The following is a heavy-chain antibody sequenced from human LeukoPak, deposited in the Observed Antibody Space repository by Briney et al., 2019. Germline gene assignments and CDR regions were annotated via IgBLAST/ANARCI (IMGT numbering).Heavy chain of an antibody. CDR1: GFTFDDYA. CDR2: ISWNSGAI. CDR3: SEEMYGSGSYRVSDTFDI. D-gene: IGHD3-10*01. J-gene: IGHJ3*02. V-gene: IGHV3-9*01. Sequence: PGRSLRLSCAASGFTFDDYAMHWVRQAPGKGLEWVSGISWNSGAIAYADSVRGRFTISRDNAKNFLYLQMNSLRTEDTALYYCSEEMYGSGSYRVSDTFDIRGQGTMVTVSS.